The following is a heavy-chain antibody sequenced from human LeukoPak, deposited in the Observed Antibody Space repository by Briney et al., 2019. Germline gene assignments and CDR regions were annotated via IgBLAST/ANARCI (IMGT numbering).Heavy chain of an antibody. Sequence: GESLKISCKPIGYSFTNYWIAWVRQMPGKGLEWMGIIFPGDSDTTYSPSFQGQVTISVDNSISTAYLQWSSLKASDTAKYYCARTEYREYYYYYIDVWGQGTTVTVSS. J-gene: IGHJ6*02. CDR2: IFPGDSDT. D-gene: IGHD2/OR15-2a*01. CDR1: GYSFTNYW. CDR3: ARTEYREYYYYYIDV. V-gene: IGHV5-51*01.